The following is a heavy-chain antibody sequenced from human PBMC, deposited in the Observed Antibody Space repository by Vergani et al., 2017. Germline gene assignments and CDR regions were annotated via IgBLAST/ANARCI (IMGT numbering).Heavy chain of an antibody. CDR1: EFTCSSYW. D-gene: IGHD2-15*01. V-gene: IGHV3-7*03. J-gene: IGHJ4*02. CDR2: IKEDGSEK. CDR3: ARGSLRYCSGGSCYPY. Sequence: EVQLVESGGGLVQPGGSLRLSCVAAEFTCSSYWMAWVRQAPGKGLEWVANIKEDGSEKNYVDSVKGRFTISRDNAKKSLYLQMNSLRGEATAVYYCARGSLRYCSGGSCYPYWGQGTLVTVSS.